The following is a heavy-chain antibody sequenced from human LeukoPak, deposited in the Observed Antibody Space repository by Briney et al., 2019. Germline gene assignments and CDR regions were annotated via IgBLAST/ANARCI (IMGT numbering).Heavy chain of an antibody. V-gene: IGHV1-18*01. CDR3: ARLQWLYNWFDP. CDR1: GYTFTSYG. Sequence: ASVKVSCTASGYTFTSYGISWVRQAPGQGLEWMGWISPYNGNTNYAQKLQGRVTMTTDTSTSTAYMELRSLRSDDTAVYYCARLQWLYNWFDPWGQGTLVTVSS. D-gene: IGHD6-19*01. J-gene: IGHJ5*02. CDR2: ISPYNGNT.